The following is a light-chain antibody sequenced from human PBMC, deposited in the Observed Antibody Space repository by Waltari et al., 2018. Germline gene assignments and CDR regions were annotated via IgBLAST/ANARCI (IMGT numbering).Light chain of an antibody. J-gene: IGKJ1*01. V-gene: IGKV1-39*01. Sequence: DIQMTQSPSSLSASVGDRVTITCRASQSISSYLNWYQQKPGKAPKLLIYAASSLQSGVPSRFSGSGSGTDFTLTISSLQPEDFATYYCQQSYSTPRLHRGTFGQGTKVEIK. CDR2: AAS. CDR1: QSISSY. CDR3: QQSYSTPRLHRGT.